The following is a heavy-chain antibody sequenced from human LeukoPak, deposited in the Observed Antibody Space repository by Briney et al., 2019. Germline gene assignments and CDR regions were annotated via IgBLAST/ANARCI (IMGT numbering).Heavy chain of an antibody. Sequence: GPLRLSCAASGFTFSSYAMSWVRQAPGKGLEWVSAISGSGGSTYYADSVKGRFTISRDNSKNTLYLQMNSLRAEDTAVYYCAKAPQSRGLGTFDYWGQGTLVTVSS. CDR2: ISGSGGST. D-gene: IGHD3/OR15-3a*01. V-gene: IGHV3-23*01. CDR3: AKAPQSRGLGTFDY. J-gene: IGHJ4*02. CDR1: GFTFSSYA.